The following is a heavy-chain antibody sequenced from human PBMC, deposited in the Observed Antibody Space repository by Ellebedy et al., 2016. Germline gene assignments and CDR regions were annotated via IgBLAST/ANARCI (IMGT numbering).Heavy chain of an antibody. J-gene: IGHJ5*02. CDR2: IYYSGST. Sequence: SETLSLTCTVSGGSISSRSYYWGWIRPPPGQGLEWLGRIYYSGSTYYNPSLKVRVNISVDTSHNQFSLKLSSVTAAETAGYFCARQWGGFGELLPRLYNWSDPWGQGTLVTVSS. V-gene: IGHV4-39*01. D-gene: IGHD3-10*01. CDR3: ARQWGGFGELLPRLYNWSDP. CDR1: GGSISSRSYY.